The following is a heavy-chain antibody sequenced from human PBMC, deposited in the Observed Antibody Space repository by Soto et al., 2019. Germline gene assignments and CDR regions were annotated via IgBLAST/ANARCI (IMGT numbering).Heavy chain of an antibody. Sequence: ASVKVSWKASGYTFTSYGISWVRQAPGQGLEWMVWISAYNGNTKYAQKLQGRVTITRDTSMSTAYMELSSLRSDDTAMYYCATAAPIPDCSGGSCYGGAYYCYGKDVCGQGTTVIFSS. CDR3: ATAAPIPDCSGGSCYGGAYYCYGKDV. J-gene: IGHJ6*02. CDR2: ISAYNGNT. CDR1: GYTFTSYG. D-gene: IGHD2-15*01. V-gene: IGHV1-18*01.